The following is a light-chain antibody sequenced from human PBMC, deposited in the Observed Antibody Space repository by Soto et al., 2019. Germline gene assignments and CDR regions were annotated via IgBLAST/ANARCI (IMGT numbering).Light chain of an antibody. Sequence: EIVLTQSPGTLSLSPGERATLSCRASQSVSSTYLAWYQQKPDQPPRLLIYAASSRATGIPDRFSGTGSGTDFTLTISRLEPEDFAVYYCQQYDNSLYTFGRGTKLEIK. V-gene: IGKV3-20*01. CDR2: AAS. J-gene: IGKJ2*01. CDR3: QQYDNSLYT. CDR1: QSVSSTY.